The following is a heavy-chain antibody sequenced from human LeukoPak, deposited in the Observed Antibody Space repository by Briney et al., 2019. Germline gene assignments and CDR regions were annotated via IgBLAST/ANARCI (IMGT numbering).Heavy chain of an antibody. D-gene: IGHD3-10*01. Sequence: SQTLSLTCTVSGGSISSGSYYWSWIRQPAGKGLEWIGRIYTSGSTNYNPSLRSRVTISVDTSKNQFSLKLSSVTAADTAVYYCARGEWFGELLTTSSPFDYWGQGTLVTVSS. CDR2: IYTSGST. CDR3: ARGEWFGELLTTSSPFDY. J-gene: IGHJ4*02. CDR1: GGSISSGSYY. V-gene: IGHV4-61*02.